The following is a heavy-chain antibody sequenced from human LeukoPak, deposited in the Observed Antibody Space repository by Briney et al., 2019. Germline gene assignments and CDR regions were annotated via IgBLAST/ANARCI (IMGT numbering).Heavy chain of an antibody. D-gene: IGHD3-22*01. CDR3: TTELSSYYYDSSGYHDY. CDR1: GFTFSNAW. Sequence: GGSLRLSCAASGFTFSNAWMSWVRQAPGKGLEWVGRIKSKTDGGTTDYAAPVKGRFTISRDDSKNTLYLQMSSLKTEDTAVYYCTTELSSYYYDSSGYHDYWGQGTLVTVSS. CDR2: IKSKTDGGTT. J-gene: IGHJ4*02. V-gene: IGHV3-15*01.